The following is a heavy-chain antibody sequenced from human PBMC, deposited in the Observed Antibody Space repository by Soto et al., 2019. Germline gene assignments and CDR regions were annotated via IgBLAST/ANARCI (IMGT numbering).Heavy chain of an antibody. CDR2: INHSGST. Sequence: SETLSLTCAVYGGSFSGYYWSWIRQPPGKGLEWIGEINHSGSTNYNPSLKSRVTISVDTSKNQFSLKLSSVTAADTAVYYCARGRDYGNYFDYWGQGTLVTVSS. J-gene: IGHJ4*02. D-gene: IGHD4-17*01. V-gene: IGHV4-34*01. CDR3: ARGRDYGNYFDY. CDR1: GGSFSGYY.